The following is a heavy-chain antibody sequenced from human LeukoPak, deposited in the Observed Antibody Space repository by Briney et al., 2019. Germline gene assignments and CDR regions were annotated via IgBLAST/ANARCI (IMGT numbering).Heavy chain of an antibody. CDR2: IYSDGTT. V-gene: IGHV3-53*01. CDR1: GFTVSGNY. J-gene: IGHJ4*02. Sequence: GGSLRLSCAASGFTVSGNYMSWVRQAPGKGLEWVSFIYSDGTTYYADSVKGRFTISRDNSKNILYLQMNNLRAQDTAVYYCARGIKARLAKEWEPGAYFDYWGQGALVTVSS. D-gene: IGHD1-26*01. CDR3: ARGIKARLAKEWEPGAYFDY.